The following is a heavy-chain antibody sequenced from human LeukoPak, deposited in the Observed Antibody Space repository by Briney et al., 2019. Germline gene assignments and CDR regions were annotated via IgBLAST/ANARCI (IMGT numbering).Heavy chain of an antibody. CDR1: GCTFSSYW. CDR2: INSDGRST. D-gene: IGHD6-19*01. CDR3: ARDISVADGFDY. J-gene: IGHJ4*02. V-gene: IGHV3-74*01. Sequence: GGSLRLSCAASGCTFSSYWMHWVRQAPGKGLVWVSRINSDGRSTNYADFVKGRFSISRDNAKNTLYLQMNGLRDEDTAVYFCARDISVADGFDYWGQGTLVTVSS.